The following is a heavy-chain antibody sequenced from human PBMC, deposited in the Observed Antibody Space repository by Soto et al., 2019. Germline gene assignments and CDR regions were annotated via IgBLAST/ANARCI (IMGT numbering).Heavy chain of an antibody. CDR2: ISYDGSNK. J-gene: IGHJ4*02. CDR1: GFTFSSYG. D-gene: IGHD3-22*01. CDR3: AKDKGGSGYCPSHIFDY. Sequence: QVQLVESGGGVVQPGRSLRLSCAASGFTFSSYGMHWVRQAPGKGLEWVAVISYDGSNKYYADSVKGRFTISRDNSKNTLYLQMNSLRAEDTAVYYCAKDKGGSGYCPSHIFDYWGQGTLVTVSS. V-gene: IGHV3-30*18.